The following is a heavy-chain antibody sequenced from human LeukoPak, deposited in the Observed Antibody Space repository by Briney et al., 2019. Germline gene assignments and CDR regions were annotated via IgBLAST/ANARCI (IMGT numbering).Heavy chain of an antibody. D-gene: IGHD6-13*01. Sequence: GASVKVSCKASGYTFTSYGISWVRQATGQGLEWMGWTNPNSGNTGYAQKFQGRVTMTRNTSISTAYMELSSLRSEDTAVHYCARVQRAAAGRSTDYWGQGTLVTVSS. CDR2: TNPNSGNT. J-gene: IGHJ4*02. CDR1: GYTFTSYG. V-gene: IGHV1-8*02. CDR3: ARVQRAAAGRSTDY.